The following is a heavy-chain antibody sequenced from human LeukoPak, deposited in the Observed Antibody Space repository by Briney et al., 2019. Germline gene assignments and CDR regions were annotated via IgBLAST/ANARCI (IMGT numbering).Heavy chain of an antibody. J-gene: IGHJ4*02. Sequence: KPSETLCLTCTVSGGSISNYYWSRIRQPPGKGLEWIGYIYYSGSTNYNPSLKSRVTISVDTSKNQFSLKLSSVTAADTAVYYCARAPPYYDILTGYPPGPYYFDYWGQGTLVTVSS. D-gene: IGHD3-9*01. CDR2: IYYSGST. V-gene: IGHV4-59*01. CDR1: GGSISNYY. CDR3: ARAPPYYDILTGYPPGPYYFDY.